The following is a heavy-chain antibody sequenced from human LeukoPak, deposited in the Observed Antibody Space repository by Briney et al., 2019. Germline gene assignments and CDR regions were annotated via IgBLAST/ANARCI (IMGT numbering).Heavy chain of an antibody. CDR2: ISGSGGST. Sequence: GGSLRLSCAASGFTFSSYAMIWVRQAPGKGLEWVSAISGSGGSTYYADSVKGRFTISRDNSKNTLYLQMNSLRAEDTAVYYCAKDHSRLTMIMFDPWGQGTLVTVSS. J-gene: IGHJ5*02. V-gene: IGHV3-23*01. CDR3: AKDHSRLTMIMFDP. CDR1: GFTFSSYA. D-gene: IGHD3-22*01.